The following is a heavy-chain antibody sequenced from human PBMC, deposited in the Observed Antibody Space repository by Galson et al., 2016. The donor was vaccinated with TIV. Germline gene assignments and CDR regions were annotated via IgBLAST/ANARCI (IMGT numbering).Heavy chain of an antibody. V-gene: IGHV3-7*01. J-gene: IGHJ4*02. CDR3: VRDRDDYGHHSAFDS. CDR2: IKQDGSDK. D-gene: IGHD4-17*01. CDR1: GFTFSTFW. Sequence: SLRLSCAASGFTFSTFWMSWIRQAPGKGLEWVANIKQDGSDKNYVDSVKGRFTISRDHTKNSVFLQMSSLRAEDTAVYYCVRDRDDYGHHSAFDSWGQGTQVTVSS.